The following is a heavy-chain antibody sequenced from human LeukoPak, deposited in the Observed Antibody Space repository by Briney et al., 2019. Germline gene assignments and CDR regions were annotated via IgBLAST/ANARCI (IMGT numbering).Heavy chain of an antibody. D-gene: IGHD3-22*01. CDR1: GFTFSSYA. V-gene: IGHV3-23*01. Sequence: GGSLRLSCAASGFTFSSYAMSWVRQAPGKGLEWVSAISGSGGSTYYADSVKGRFTSSRDNSKNTLYLQMNSLRAEDTAVYYCAKDRDYYDSSGYYYSPYFDYWGQGTLVTVSS. J-gene: IGHJ4*02. CDR2: ISGSGGST. CDR3: AKDRDYYDSSGYYYSPYFDY.